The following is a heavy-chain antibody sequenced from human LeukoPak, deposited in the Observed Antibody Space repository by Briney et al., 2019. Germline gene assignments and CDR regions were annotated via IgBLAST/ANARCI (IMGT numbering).Heavy chain of an antibody. D-gene: IGHD1-26*01. Sequence: GGSLRLSCAASGFTFSSYSMNWVRQAPGKGLEWVSSISSSSSYIYYADSVKGRFTISRDNAKNSLHLQMNSLRAEDTAVYYCAKDQEVGATTIDYWGQGTLVTVSS. V-gene: IGHV3-21*01. CDR3: AKDQEVGATTIDY. CDR1: GFTFSSYS. CDR2: ISSSSSYI. J-gene: IGHJ4*02.